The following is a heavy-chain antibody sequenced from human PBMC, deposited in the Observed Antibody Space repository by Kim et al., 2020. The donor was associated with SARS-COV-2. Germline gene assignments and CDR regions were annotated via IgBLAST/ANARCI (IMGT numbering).Heavy chain of an antibody. J-gene: IGHJ4*02. CDR3: ASDSTGYFDS. CDR2: INTNTGNP. CDR1: GYTFTSNA. V-gene: IGHV7-4-1*02. Sequence: ASVKVSCKASGYTFTSNAMNWVRQAPGQGLEWMGWINTNTGNPTYAQGFTGRFVFSLDTSVSTAYLQVSSLKAEHTAVYSFASDSTGYFDSSGQGTLVA. D-gene: IGHD2-8*02.